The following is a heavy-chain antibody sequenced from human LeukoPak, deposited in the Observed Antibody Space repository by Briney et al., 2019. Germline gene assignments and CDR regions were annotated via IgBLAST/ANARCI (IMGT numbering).Heavy chain of an antibody. CDR1: GYTFTSYG. D-gene: IGHD1-26*01. CDR2: ISAYNGNT. Sequence: GASVKVSCKASGYTFTSYGISWVRQAPGQGLEWMGWISAYNGNTNYAQKLQGRVTMTTDTSTSTAYMELRSLRSDDTAVYYCARMETPAYSGSYYWPQHYWGQGTLVTVSS. J-gene: IGHJ4*02. V-gene: IGHV1-18*01. CDR3: ARMETPAYSGSYYWPQHY.